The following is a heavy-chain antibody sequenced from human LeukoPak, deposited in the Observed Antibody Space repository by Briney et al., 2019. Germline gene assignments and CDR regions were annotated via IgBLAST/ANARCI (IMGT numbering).Heavy chain of an antibody. V-gene: IGHV3-30*04. D-gene: IGHD2-2*01. Sequence: GGSLRLSCAASGFTFSNYAMYWVRQAPGKGLEWVAVISYDGSNKYYADSVKGRFTISRDNSKNTLYLQMNSLRAEDTAVYYCARSYCSGSTCYAPEYWGQGTPVTVSS. J-gene: IGHJ4*02. CDR3: ARSYCSGSTCYAPEY. CDR1: GFTFSNYA. CDR2: ISYDGSNK.